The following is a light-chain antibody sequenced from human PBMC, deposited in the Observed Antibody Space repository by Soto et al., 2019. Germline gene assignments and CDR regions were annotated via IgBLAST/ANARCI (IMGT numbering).Light chain of an antibody. CDR2: SNN. CDR3: AAWYDSLNGVV. CDR1: SSNIGSNT. Sequence: QSVLTQPPSASGTPGQRVTISCSGSSSNIGSNTVNWYQQLPGTAPKLLIYSNNQRPSGGPDRFSGSKSGTSAALAISGLQAEDEADYYCAAWYDSLNGVVFGGGTQLTVL. J-gene: IGLJ2*01. V-gene: IGLV1-44*01.